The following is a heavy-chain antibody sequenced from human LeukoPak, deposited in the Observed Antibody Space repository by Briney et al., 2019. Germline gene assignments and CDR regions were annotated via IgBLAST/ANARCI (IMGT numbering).Heavy chain of an antibody. CDR1: GGSISSSSYY. V-gene: IGHV4-39*07. J-gene: IGHJ5*02. D-gene: IGHD2-2*01. CDR2: IYYSGST. Sequence: SETLSLTCTVSGGSISSSSYYWGWIRQPPGKGLEWIGSIYYSGSTYYNPSLKSRVTISVDTSKNQFSLKLSSVTAADTAVYYCARRPRVVVPAARNWFDPWGQGTLVTVSS. CDR3: ARRPRVVVPAARNWFDP.